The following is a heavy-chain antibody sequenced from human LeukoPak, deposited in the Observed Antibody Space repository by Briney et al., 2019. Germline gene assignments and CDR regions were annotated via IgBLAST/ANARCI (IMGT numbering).Heavy chain of an antibody. D-gene: IGHD5-24*01. CDR2: INPNCGGT. V-gene: IGHV1-2*06. J-gene: IGHJ4*02. CDR1: GYTFTGYY. CDR3: ARDGYNGWSYSHYFDY. Sequence: GASVKVSCKASGYTFTGYYMHWVRQAPGQGLEWMGRINPNCGGTNYAQKFQGRVTMTRDTSISTAYMELSSLRSDDTAVYYCARDGYNGWSYSHYFDYWGQGTLVTVSS.